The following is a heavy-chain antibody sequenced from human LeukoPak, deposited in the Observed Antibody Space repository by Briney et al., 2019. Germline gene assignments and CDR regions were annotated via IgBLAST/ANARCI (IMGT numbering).Heavy chain of an antibody. CDR2: ISGSGGST. CDR3: AKGGLGPAAMMGRWFDP. J-gene: IGHJ5*02. V-gene: IGHV3-23*01. CDR1: GFTFSSYG. Sequence: GGSLRLSCAASGFTFSSYGMSWVRQAPGKGLEWVSAISGSGGSTYYADSVKGRFTISRDNSKNTLYLQMNSLRAEDTAVYYCAKGGLGPAAMMGRWFDPWGQGTLVTVSS. D-gene: IGHD2-2*01.